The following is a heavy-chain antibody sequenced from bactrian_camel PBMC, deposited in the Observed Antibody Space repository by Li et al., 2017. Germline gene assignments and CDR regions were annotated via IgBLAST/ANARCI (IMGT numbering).Heavy chain of an antibody. Sequence: VQLVESGGGSVQAGGSLRLSCVVAGYTVGTYCMGWFRQAPGKERERVAAGGIGGRTYYADSVKGRFTASRDNAANTVYLQMNSLKPEDTAVYYCVPRLRYGGTCDYWGQGTQVTVS. D-gene: IGHD6*01. CDR3: VPRLRYGGTCDY. CDR2: GGIGGRT. CDR1: GYTVGTYC. V-gene: IGHV3S55*01. J-gene: IGHJ4*01.